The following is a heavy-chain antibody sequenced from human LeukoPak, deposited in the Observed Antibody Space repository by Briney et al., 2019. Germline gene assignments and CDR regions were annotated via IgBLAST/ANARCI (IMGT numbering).Heavy chain of an antibody. J-gene: IGHJ4*02. CDR3: AGGVSYSSGWYANDY. D-gene: IGHD6-19*01. CDR2: INPSGGTT. V-gene: IGHV1-46*01. Sequence: ASVKVSCKASGYTFTTFCMHWVRPAPGQGLEGMGIINPSGGTTSYAQKFRGRVTMTRDTSTSTVYMELSSLRSEDTAVYYCAGGVSYSSGWYANDYWGQGSLVTVSS. CDR1: GYTFTTFC.